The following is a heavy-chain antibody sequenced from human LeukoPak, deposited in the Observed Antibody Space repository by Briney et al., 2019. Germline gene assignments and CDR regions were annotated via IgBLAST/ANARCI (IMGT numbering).Heavy chain of an antibody. CDR2: IKSKTDGGTT. J-gene: IGHJ3*02. CDR3: TTANYDLINRERYAFDI. V-gene: IGHV3-15*01. CDR1: GFTFSNAW. Sequence: GGSLRLSCAASGFTFSNAWMSWVRQAPGKGLEWVGRIKSKTDGGTTDYAAPVKGRFTISRDDSKNTLYLQMNSLKTEDTAVYYCTTANYDLINRERYAFDIWGQGTMVTVSS. D-gene: IGHD3-16*01.